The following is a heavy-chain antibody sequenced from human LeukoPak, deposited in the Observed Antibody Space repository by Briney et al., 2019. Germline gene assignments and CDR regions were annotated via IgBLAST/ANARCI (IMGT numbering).Heavy chain of an antibody. CDR2: TSKDGSDK. J-gene: IGHJ4*02. CDR1: GFTFSSHA. Sequence: GGSLRLSCAASGFTFSSHAMHWVRQAPGKGLEWVAVTSKDGSDKYYADSVKGRFTISRDNSRNSLYLQMNSLRAEDTAVYYCAKGTEPSDYGAHFDYWGQGTLVTVSS. CDR3: AKGTEPSDYGAHFDY. V-gene: IGHV3-30*18. D-gene: IGHD4-17*01.